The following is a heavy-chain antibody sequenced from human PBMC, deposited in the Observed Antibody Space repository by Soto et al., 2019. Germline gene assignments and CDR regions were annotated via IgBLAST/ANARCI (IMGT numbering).Heavy chain of an antibody. V-gene: IGHV1-69*01. D-gene: IGHD5-12*01. J-gene: IGHJ6*02. CDR1: GGTFSSYA. CDR3: ARDQRRWLQTYYYYYGMDV. Sequence: QAQLVQSGAEVKKPGSSVKVSCKASGGTFSSYAISWVRQAPGQGLEWMGGIIPIFGTANYAQKFQGRVTITVDESTSTAYMELSSLRSEDTAVYYCARDQRRWLQTYYYYYGMDVWGQGTTVTVSS. CDR2: IIPIFGTA.